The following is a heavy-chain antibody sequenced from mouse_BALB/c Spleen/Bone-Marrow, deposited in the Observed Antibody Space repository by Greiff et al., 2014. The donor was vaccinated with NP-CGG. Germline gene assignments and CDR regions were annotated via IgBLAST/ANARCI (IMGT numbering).Heavy chain of an antibody. V-gene: IGHV6-6*02. CDR2: IRLKSNNYAT. J-gene: IGHJ3*01. CDR1: GFTFSNYW. Sequence: EVKLMESGGGLVQPGGSMKLSCFASGFTFSNYWMNWVRQSPEKGLEWVAEIRLKSNNYATHYAESVKGRFTISRDDSKSSVYLQMNNLRAEDTGIYFCTTGFAYWGQGTLVTVSA. CDR3: TTGFAY.